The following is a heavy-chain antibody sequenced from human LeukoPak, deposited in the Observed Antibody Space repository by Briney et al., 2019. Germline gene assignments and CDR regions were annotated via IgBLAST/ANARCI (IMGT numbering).Heavy chain of an antibody. D-gene: IGHD5-18*01. V-gene: IGHV3-30-3*01. CDR1: GFTFNNYA. Sequence: GGSLRLSCAASGFTFNNYAMRWVRQAPGKGLEWVAGISYDGSNKYYADSVKGRFTISRDNSKNTLYLQMNSLRAEDTAVYYCARDHTAMASNSFFDYWGQGTLVTVSS. CDR3: ARDHTAMASNSFFDY. J-gene: IGHJ4*02. CDR2: ISYDGSNK.